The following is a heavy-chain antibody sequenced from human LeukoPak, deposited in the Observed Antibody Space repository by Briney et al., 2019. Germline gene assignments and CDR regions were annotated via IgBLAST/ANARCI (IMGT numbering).Heavy chain of an antibody. V-gene: IGHV4-59*08. CDR3: ASQNSGWLYYGMDV. Sequence: KPSETLSLTCTVSGGSISSYYWSWIRQPPGKGLEWIGYIYYSGSTNYNPSLKSRVTISVDTSKNQFSLKLSSVTAADTAVYYCASQNSGWLYYGMDVWGQGTTVTVSS. CDR1: GGSISSYY. D-gene: IGHD6-19*01. CDR2: IYYSGST. J-gene: IGHJ6*02.